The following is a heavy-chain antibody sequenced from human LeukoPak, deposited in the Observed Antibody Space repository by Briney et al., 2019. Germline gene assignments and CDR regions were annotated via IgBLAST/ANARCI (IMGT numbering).Heavy chain of an antibody. D-gene: IGHD1-26*01. CDR3: ARGSGSYSFNLLGFDP. J-gene: IGHJ5*02. Sequence: EGSLRLSCAASGFTFSSCSMNWVRQAPGEGLEWVSYISSSAGIIYYADSVKGRFTISRDSAKNSLFLQMNSLRAEDTAVYYCARGSGSYSFNLLGFDPWGQGTLVTVSS. V-gene: IGHV3-48*01. CDR1: GFTFSSCS. CDR2: ISSSAGII.